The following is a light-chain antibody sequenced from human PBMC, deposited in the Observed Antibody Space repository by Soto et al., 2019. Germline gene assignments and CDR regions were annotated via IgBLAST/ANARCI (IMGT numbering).Light chain of an antibody. CDR2: GAS. Sequence: EIVMTQSPATLSVSPGERATLSCRASQSISNNLAWYHQRPGQAPRLLIYGASTRATGIPARFSGSGSGTEFTLTLSSLQSEDFAVYYCQQYNNWWTFGQGTRVEIK. CDR1: QSISNN. CDR3: QQYNNWWT. J-gene: IGKJ1*01. V-gene: IGKV3-15*01.